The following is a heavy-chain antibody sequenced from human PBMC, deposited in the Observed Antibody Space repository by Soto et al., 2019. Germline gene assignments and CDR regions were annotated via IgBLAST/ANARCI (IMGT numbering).Heavy chain of an antibody. V-gene: IGHV3-23*01. CDR3: AKTLGYSSSSVDY. CDR1: GFTFNNYA. D-gene: IGHD6-6*01. CDR2: ISAYGANT. Sequence: PGGSLRLSCAASGFTFNNYAMSWVRQAPGKGLEWVSAISAYGANTYYADSVKGRFTISIDNSKNTLNLQMNSLRVEDTALYYCAKTLGYSSSSVDYWGQGTLVTVSS. J-gene: IGHJ4*02.